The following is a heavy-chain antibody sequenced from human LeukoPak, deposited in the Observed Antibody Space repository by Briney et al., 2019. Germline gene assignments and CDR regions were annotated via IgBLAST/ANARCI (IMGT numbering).Heavy chain of an antibody. J-gene: IGHJ4*02. CDR3: AKENSGWYGAYFDS. CDR2: INSDGSST. V-gene: IGHV3-74*01. CDR1: GFTFSSYW. Sequence: PGGSLRLSCAASGFTFSSYWMHWVRQAPGKGLVWVSRINSDGSSTSYADSVKGRFTISRDNAKNTLYLQMNSLRAEDTAVYYCAKENSGWYGAYFDSWGQGTPVTVSS. D-gene: IGHD6-19*01.